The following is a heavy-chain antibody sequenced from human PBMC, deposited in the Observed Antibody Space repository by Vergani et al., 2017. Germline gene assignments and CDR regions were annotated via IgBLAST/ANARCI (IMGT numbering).Heavy chain of an antibody. CDR3: ARVSSNGSGIRRDYFDD. Sequence: QVQLVESGGGVVQPGRSLRLSCAASGFTFSSYAMHWVRQAPGKGLEWVAVISYDGSNKYYADSVKGRFTISRDNSKNTLYLQMNSLRAEDTAVYYCARVSSNGSGIRRDYFDDWGQGTLVTVSS. D-gene: IGHD3-10*01. CDR1: GFTFSSYA. CDR2: ISYDGSNK. J-gene: IGHJ4*02. V-gene: IGHV3-30-3*01.